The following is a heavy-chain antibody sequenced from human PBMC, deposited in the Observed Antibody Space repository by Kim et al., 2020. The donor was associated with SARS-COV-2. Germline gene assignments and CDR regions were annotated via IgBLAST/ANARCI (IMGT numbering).Heavy chain of an antibody. Sequence: SETLSLTCAVYGGSFSGYYWSWIRQPPGKGLEWIGEINHSGSTNYNPSLKSRVTISVDTSKNQFSLKLSSVTAADTAVYYCARGYSYGYFDYWGQGTLVTVSS. CDR1: GGSFSGYY. J-gene: IGHJ4*02. CDR2: INHSGST. V-gene: IGHV4-34*01. D-gene: IGHD5-18*01. CDR3: ARGYSYGYFDY.